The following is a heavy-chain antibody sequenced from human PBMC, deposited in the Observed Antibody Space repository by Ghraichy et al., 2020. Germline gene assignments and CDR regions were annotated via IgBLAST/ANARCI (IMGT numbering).Heavy chain of an antibody. Sequence: SETLSLTCTVSGGSISSYYWSWIRQPPGKGLEWIGYIYTSGSTNYNPSLKSRVTISVDTSKNQFSLKLSSVTAADTAVYYCARRVRGYLHYWGQGTLVTVSS. CDR2: IYTSGST. J-gene: IGHJ4*02. D-gene: IGHD5-12*01. CDR1: GGSISSYY. CDR3: ARRVRGYLHY. V-gene: IGHV4-4*09.